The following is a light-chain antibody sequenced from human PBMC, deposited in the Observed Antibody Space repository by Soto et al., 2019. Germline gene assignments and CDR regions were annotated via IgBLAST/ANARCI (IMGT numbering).Light chain of an antibody. V-gene: IGKV3-20*01. CDR3: QQYGSSALT. Sequence: EIVLTQSPGTLSLSPGERATLSCRASQSVSNNYLAWYQQKPGQAPRLLIYGASSRATGIPDRFSGSGSGADFTLTISRLEPEDFAVYYCQQYGSSALTFGPGTKVEIK. CDR1: QSVSNNY. J-gene: IGKJ3*01. CDR2: GAS.